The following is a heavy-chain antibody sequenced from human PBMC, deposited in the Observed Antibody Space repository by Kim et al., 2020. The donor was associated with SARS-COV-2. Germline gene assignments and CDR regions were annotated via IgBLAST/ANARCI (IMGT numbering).Heavy chain of an antibody. Sequence: AAPVKGRFTISRDDSKNTLYLQMNSLKTEDTAVYYCTTVGSWAYYYGMDVWGQGTTVTVSS. D-gene: IGHD6-13*01. V-gene: IGHV3-15*01. J-gene: IGHJ6*02. CDR3: TTVGSWAYYYGMDV.